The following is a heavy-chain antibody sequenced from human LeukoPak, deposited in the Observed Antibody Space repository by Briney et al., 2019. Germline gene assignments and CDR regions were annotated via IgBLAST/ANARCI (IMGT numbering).Heavy chain of an antibody. D-gene: IGHD7-27*01. CDR3: ASTQNGELDY. J-gene: IGHJ4*02. CDR1: GGSISSYY. V-gene: IGHV4-59*08. Sequence: SETLSLTCTVSGGSISSYYWSWIRQPPGKGLEWIGYIYYSGSTNYNPSLKSRVTISVDTSKNQFSLKLSSVTAADTAVYYCASTQNGELDYWGQGALVTVSS. CDR2: IYYSGST.